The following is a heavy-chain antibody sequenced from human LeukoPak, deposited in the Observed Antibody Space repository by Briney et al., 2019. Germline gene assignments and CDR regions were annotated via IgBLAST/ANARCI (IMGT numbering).Heavy chain of an antibody. Sequence: PGGSLRLSRAASGFTFSSAWMSWVRQAPGKGLEWVGRIKSKTDGGTTDYAAPVKGRFTISRDDSKNTLYLQMNSLKTEDTAVYYCTTSTPGGMVRGVISAFDIWGQGTMVTVSS. CDR3: TTSTPGGMVRGVISAFDI. CDR1: GFTFSSAW. J-gene: IGHJ3*02. V-gene: IGHV3-15*01. D-gene: IGHD3-10*01. CDR2: IKSKTDGGTT.